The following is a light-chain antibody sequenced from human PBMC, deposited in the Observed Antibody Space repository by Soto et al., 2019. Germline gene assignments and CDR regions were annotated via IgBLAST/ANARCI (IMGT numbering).Light chain of an antibody. CDR2: GAS. CDR3: QQYGSSPYT. Sequence: ESVLTQSPGTLSLSPGERATLSCRASKSVSSSYLAGYQQKPGQAPRLLIYGASSRATGIPDRFSGCGSGTDFTLTISRLESEDFAVYCCQQYGSSPYTCGQGIKLEIK. V-gene: IGKV3-20*01. CDR1: KSVSSSY. J-gene: IGKJ2*01.